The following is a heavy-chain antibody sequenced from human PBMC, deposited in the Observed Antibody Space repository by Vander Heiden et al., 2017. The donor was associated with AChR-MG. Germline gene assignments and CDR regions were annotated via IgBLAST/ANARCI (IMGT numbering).Heavy chain of an antibody. CDR3: ARHFYGMVTGSPSGAFDI. D-gene: IGHD2-21*02. J-gene: IGHJ3*02. CDR1: GGSSSSSSYY. V-gene: IGHV4-39*01. Sequence: QLQLQESGPGLVKPSETLSLTCTVSGGSSSSSSYYGGWFRQPPGKGLEWIGSIYYSGSTYYNPSLKSRVTISVDTSKNQFSLKLSSVTAADTAVYYCARHFYGMVTGSPSGAFDIWGQGTMVTVSS. CDR2: IYYSGST.